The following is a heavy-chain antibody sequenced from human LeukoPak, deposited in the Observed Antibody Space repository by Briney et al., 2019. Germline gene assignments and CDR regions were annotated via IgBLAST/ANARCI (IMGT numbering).Heavy chain of an antibody. Sequence: SSETLSLTCTVSGGSISSYYWSWIRQPPGKGLEWIGYIYYSGSTNYNPSLKSRVTISVDTSKNQFSLKLSSVTAADTAVYYCARGVCPSPFDIWGQGTMVTVSS. D-gene: IGHD3-16*01. CDR2: IYYSGST. J-gene: IGHJ3*02. CDR1: GGSISSYY. V-gene: IGHV4-59*01. CDR3: ARGVCPSPFDI.